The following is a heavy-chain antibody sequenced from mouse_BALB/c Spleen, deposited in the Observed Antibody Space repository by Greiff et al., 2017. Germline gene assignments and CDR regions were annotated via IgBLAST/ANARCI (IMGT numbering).Heavy chain of an antibody. D-gene: IGHD2-4*01. V-gene: IGHV7-1*02. Sequence: EVKLMESGGGLVQPGGSLRLSCATSGFTFSDFYMEWVRQPPGKRLEWIAASRNKANDYTTEYSASVKGRFIVSRDTSQSILYLQMNALRAEDTAIYYCAREGTMITTRAWYFDVWGAGTTVTVSS. CDR3: AREGTMITTRAWYFDV. J-gene: IGHJ1*01. CDR2: SRNKANDYTT. CDR1: GFTFSDFY.